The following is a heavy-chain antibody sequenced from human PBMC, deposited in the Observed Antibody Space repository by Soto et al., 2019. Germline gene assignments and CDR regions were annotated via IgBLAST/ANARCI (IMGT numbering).Heavy chain of an antibody. CDR1: GFTFSHYG. D-gene: IGHD1-26*01. J-gene: IGHJ4*02. CDR2: ISYDGSNK. Sequence: QVQLVESGGGVVQPGRSLRLSCAASGFTFSHYGIHWVRQAPGKGLEWLAVISYDGSNKHYADSVKGRFTVSRDNSKHTLYLQMNCLRAGDRAVYFCARYSGKYQGPIDYWGQGTLVTVSS. V-gene: IGHV3-30*03. CDR3: ARYSGKYQGPIDY.